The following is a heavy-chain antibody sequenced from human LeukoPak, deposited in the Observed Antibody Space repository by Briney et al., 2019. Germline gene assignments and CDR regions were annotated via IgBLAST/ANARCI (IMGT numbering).Heavy chain of an antibody. CDR2: TYNSGNT. J-gene: IGHJ3*01. CDR3: ARSSGWRDAFDF. V-gene: IGHV4-31*03. CDR1: GGSISISGFY. D-gene: IGHD6-19*01. Sequence: SETLSLTCSVSGGSISISGFYWNWIRQLPGKGLEGIGYTYNSGNTYYNPSFGSRVTISTDTSMNKFFLKSHSVTAADTAASYCARSSGWRDAFDFWGRGTMVTVSS.